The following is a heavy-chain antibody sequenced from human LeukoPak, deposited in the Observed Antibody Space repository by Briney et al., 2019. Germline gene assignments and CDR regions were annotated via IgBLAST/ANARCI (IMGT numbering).Heavy chain of an antibody. CDR1: GYTFTGYY. J-gene: IGHJ3*02. V-gene: IGHV1-2*02. CDR2: INPNSGGT. CDR3: ARVRDGYNDAFDI. D-gene: IGHD5-24*01. Sequence: GASVKVSCKASGYTFTGYYMHWVRQAPGQGLEWMGWINPNSGGTNYAQKFQGRVTMARDTSTRTVYMELSSLRSEDTAVYYCARVRDGYNDAFDIWGQGTMVIVSS.